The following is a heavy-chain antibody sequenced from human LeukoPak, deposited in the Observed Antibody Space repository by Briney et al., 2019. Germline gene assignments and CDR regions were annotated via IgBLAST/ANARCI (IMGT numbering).Heavy chain of an antibody. D-gene: IGHD3-3*01. Sequence: PGGSLRLSCVASGFTFSDAWMNWVRQAPGKGLEWVGRIKSKTDGGTTDYAAPVKGRFTISRDDSKKTLNLQMNSLKTEDTAVYYCTRDDFWSGYPRNFYYYYGMDVWGQGTTVTVSS. V-gene: IGHV3-15*07. CDR3: TRDDFWSGYPRNFYYYYGMDV. CDR2: IKSKTDGGTT. J-gene: IGHJ6*02. CDR1: GFTFSDAW.